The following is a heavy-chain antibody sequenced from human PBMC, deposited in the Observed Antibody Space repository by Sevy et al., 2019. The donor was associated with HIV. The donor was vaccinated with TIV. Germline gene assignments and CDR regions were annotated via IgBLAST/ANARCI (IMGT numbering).Heavy chain of an antibody. CDR2: ISAYNGNT. Sequence: ASVKVSCKASGYTFTSYGISWVRQAPGQGFEWMGWISAYNGNTNYAQKLQGRVTMTTDTSTSTAYMELRSLRSDDTAVYYWARDGGMVRGLYGMDVWGQGTTVTVSS. D-gene: IGHD3-10*01. CDR3: ARDGGMVRGLYGMDV. V-gene: IGHV1-18*01. CDR1: GYTFTSYG. J-gene: IGHJ6*02.